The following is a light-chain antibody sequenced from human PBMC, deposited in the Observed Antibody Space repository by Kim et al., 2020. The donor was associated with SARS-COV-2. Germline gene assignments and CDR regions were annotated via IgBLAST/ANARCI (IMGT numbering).Light chain of an antibody. V-gene: IGLV2-23*02. J-gene: IGLJ2*01. Sequence: GPAVTSSCTGTSSDVGSYNLVSWYQQHPGKAPKLMIYEVSKRPSGVSNRFSGSKSGNTASLTISGLQAEDEADYYCCSYAGSSTLVFGGGTKLTVL. CDR1: SSDVGSYNL. CDR3: CSYAGSSTLV. CDR2: EVS.